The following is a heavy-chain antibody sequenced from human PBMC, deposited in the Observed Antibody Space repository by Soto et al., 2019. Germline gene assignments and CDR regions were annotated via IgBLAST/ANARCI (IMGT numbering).Heavy chain of an antibody. V-gene: IGHV3-11*06. Sequence: GGSLRLSCAASGFSFSDYYMSWIRQAPGQGLERVSYISGSTSYTNYADSVKGRLTISRDNAKNSLYLQMDSLRAEDTAVYYCARDRAATGARYYYYGVDVWGQGTTVTVSS. D-gene: IGHD6-13*01. CDR1: GFSFSDYY. J-gene: IGHJ6*02. CDR3: ARDRAATGARYYYYGVDV. CDR2: ISGSTSYT.